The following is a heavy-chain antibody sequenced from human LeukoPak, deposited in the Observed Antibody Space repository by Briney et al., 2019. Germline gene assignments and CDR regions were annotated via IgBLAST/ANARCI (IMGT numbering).Heavy chain of an antibody. J-gene: IGHJ4*02. D-gene: IGHD2-15*01. CDR2: INPNSGGT. CDR3: VICSGGSCYRFDY. V-gene: IGHV1-2*02. CDR1: GYTFTGYY. Sequence: ASVKVSCKASGYTFTGYYMHWVRQAPGQGLEWMGWINPNSGGTNYAQKFQGRVTMTRDTSISTAYMELSRLRSDDTAVYYCVICSGGSCYRFDYWGQGTLVTVSS.